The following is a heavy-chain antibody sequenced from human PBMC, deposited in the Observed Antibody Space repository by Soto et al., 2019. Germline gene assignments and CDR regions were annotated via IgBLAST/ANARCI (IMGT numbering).Heavy chain of an antibody. CDR3: ARDQGVVVTADNLFDP. CDR2: IFSSGST. V-gene: IGHV4-4*07. Sequence: SETQCLTSTVAEGALTDSFGGWIRPHTRKGLEWIGRIFSSGSTNYNPSLKGRITMSLGTSKNQFSLKLNSATATDTAVYFCARDQGVVVTADNLFDPWGQGTLVTFSS. J-gene: IGHJ5*02. D-gene: IGHD2-21*02. CDR1: EGALTDSF.